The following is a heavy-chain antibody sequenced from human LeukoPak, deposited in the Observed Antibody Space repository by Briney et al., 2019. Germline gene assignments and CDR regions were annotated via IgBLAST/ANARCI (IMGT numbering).Heavy chain of an antibody. CDR3: ARDVWSGSNDAFDI. CDR1: GGSFSGYY. Sequence: AETLSLTCAVYGGSFSGYYWSWIRQPPGKGLEWIGEINHSGSTNYNPSLKSRVTISVDTSKNQFSLKLSSETAADTAVCYCARDVWSGSNDAFDIWGQGTMVTVSS. J-gene: IGHJ3*02. CDR2: INHSGST. V-gene: IGHV4-34*01. D-gene: IGHD3-3*01.